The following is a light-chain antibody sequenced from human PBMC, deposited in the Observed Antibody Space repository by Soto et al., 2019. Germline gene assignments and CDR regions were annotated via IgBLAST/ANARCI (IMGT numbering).Light chain of an antibody. CDR1: NSDVGGYTY. J-gene: IGLJ1*01. CDR2: DVS. CDR3: SSYTSISTPYV. Sequence: QSVLTQPASVSGSPGQSITISCTGTNSDVGGYTYVSWYQQHPGKAPKLMIYDVSNRPSGVSNRFSGSKSGNTASLTISGLQADDEADYYCSSYTSISTPYVFGTGTKLTVL. V-gene: IGLV2-14*03.